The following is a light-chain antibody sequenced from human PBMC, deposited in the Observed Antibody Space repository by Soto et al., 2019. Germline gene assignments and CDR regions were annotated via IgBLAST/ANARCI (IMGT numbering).Light chain of an antibody. V-gene: IGKV1-17*01. Sequence: DIQMTQSPSSLSASAGDRVTITCRASQGVGNSLDWYQQKPGKAPKRLIYEISSLQTGVPSRFSGTGSGTEFTLTISGLQPEDFATYYCLQHTSYPFTFGPGTKVDI. CDR3: LQHTSYPFT. J-gene: IGKJ3*01. CDR1: QGVGNS. CDR2: EIS.